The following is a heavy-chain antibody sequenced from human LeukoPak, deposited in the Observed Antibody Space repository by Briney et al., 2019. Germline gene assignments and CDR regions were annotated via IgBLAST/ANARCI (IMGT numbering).Heavy chain of an antibody. CDR2: IYHSGST. V-gene: IGHV4-38-2*02. Sequence: SETLSLTCTVSGYSISSGYYWGWIRQPPGKGLEWIGSIYHSGSTSYNPSLKSRVTISVDTSKNQFSLKLSSVTAADTAVYYCARHRTYYYGSGSRLDYWGQGTLVTVSS. CDR1: GYSISSGYY. CDR3: ARHRTYYYGSGSRLDY. D-gene: IGHD3-10*01. J-gene: IGHJ4*02.